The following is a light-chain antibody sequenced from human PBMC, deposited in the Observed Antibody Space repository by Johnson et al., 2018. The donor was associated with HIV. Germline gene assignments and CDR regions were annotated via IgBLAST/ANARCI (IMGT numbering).Light chain of an antibody. CDR2: DNS. J-gene: IGLJ1*01. Sequence: QSVLTQPPSVSAAPGQTVTISCSGSSSNIGNNYVSWYQQFPGTAPKVLIYDNSKRPSGIPDRFSGSTSGTSATLVITGLQTGDEADYHCATWDSSLSVYVFGTGTKVTVL. CDR1: SSNIGNNY. V-gene: IGLV1-51*01. CDR3: ATWDSSLSVYV.